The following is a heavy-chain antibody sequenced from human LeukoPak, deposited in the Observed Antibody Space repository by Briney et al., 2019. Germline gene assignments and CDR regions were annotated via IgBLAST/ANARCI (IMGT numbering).Heavy chain of an antibody. Sequence: GESLKISCKGPGYSFTSYWIGWVRQMPGKGLEWMGIIYPGDSDTRYSPSFQGQVTISADKSISTAYLQWSSLKASDTATYYCARSEGAALNALDIWGQGTMVTVTS. CDR1: GYSFTSYW. CDR3: ARSEGAALNALDI. D-gene: IGHD1-26*01. J-gene: IGHJ3*02. V-gene: IGHV5-51*01. CDR2: IYPGDSDT.